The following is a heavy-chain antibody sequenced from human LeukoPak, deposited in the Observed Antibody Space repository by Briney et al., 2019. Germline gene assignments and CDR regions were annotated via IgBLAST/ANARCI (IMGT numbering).Heavy chain of an antibody. Sequence: GGSLRLSCAASGFTFDDYAMHWVRQAPGKGLEWVSGISWNSGSIGYADSVKGRFTISRDNAKNSLYLQMNSLRAEDTALYYCAMRATTGNFDYWGQGTLVTVSS. V-gene: IGHV3-9*01. CDR2: ISWNSGSI. J-gene: IGHJ4*02. CDR1: GFTFDDYA. CDR3: AMRATTGNFDY. D-gene: IGHD3-10*01.